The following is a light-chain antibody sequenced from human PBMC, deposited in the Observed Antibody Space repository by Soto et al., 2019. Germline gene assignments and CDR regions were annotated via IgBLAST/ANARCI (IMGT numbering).Light chain of an antibody. CDR2: KAS. CDR1: QSISSW. CDR3: QHYDSFWS. V-gene: IGKV1-5*03. Sequence: DIQMTQSPSTLSASVGDRVTITCRASQSISSWLAWYQQKPGKAPKLLIYKASSLESGVPSRFSGSGSGTEFTLTITGLQPEDIATYSCQHYDSFWSFGQGTKVDNK. J-gene: IGKJ1*01.